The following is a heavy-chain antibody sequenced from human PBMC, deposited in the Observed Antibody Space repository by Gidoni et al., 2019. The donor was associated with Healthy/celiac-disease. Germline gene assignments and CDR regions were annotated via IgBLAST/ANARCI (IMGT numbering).Heavy chain of an antibody. CDR2: INPSGGST. V-gene: IGHV1-46*04. Sequence: QVQLVQSGAEVKKPGASVKVSCKASGYTFTSYYMHWVRQAPGQGLEWMGIINPSGGSTSYAQKLQGRVTMTRDTSTSTVYMELSSLRSEDTAVYYCAIGYYYDSSGYWYYFDYWGQGTLVTVSS. D-gene: IGHD3-22*01. J-gene: IGHJ4*02. CDR3: AIGYYYDSSGYWYYFDY. CDR1: GYTFTSYY.